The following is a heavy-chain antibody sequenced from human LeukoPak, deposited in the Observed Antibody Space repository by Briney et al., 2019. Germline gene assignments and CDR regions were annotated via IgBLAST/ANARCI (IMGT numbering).Heavy chain of an antibody. CDR1: GFTFSSYA. J-gene: IGHJ5*02. CDR2: ISYDGSNK. Sequence: GGSLRLPCAASGFTFSSYAMHWVRQAPGKGLEWVAVISYDGSNKYYADSVKGRFTISRDNSKNTLYLQMNSLRAEDTAVYYCARAHRKSMVRGVIITVNNQGWFDPWGQGTLVTVSS. CDR3: ARAHRKSMVRGVIITVNNQGWFDP. D-gene: IGHD3-10*01. V-gene: IGHV3-30-3*01.